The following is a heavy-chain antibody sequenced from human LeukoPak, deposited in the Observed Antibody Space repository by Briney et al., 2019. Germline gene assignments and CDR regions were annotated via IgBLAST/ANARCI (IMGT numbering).Heavy chain of an antibody. CDR3: ASVRGSGKSHHYYYYMDV. CDR2: IIPLFGTA. J-gene: IGHJ6*03. Sequence: PVKVSCKTSGGTFSSYAIIWVRQAPGQGLEWMGGIIPLFGTADYPQKFQDRVTITTEESTSTAYMELSSLRSEDTAVYYCASVRGSGKSHHYYYYMDVWGKGTTVTVSS. D-gene: IGHD2-15*01. CDR1: GGTFSSYA. V-gene: IGHV1-69*05.